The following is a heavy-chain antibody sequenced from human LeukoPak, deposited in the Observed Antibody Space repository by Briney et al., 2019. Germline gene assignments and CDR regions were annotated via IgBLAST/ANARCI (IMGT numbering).Heavy chain of an antibody. V-gene: IGHV5-51*01. CDR1: GYSFRDYW. J-gene: IGHJ4*02. D-gene: IGHD6-13*01. CDR2: IYPGDSDT. CDR3: ARLTYSSSWYPGDYFDY. Sequence: GESLKISCKGFGYSFRDYWIGWVRQMPGKGLEWMGIIYPGDSDTRYSPSFQGQVTISADKSISTAYLQWSSLKASDTAMYYCARLTYSSSWYPGDYFDYWGQGTLVTVSS.